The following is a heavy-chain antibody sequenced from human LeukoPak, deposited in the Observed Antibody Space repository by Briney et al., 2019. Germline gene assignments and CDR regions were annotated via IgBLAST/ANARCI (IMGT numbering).Heavy chain of an antibody. Sequence: PGGSLRLSCTASGFTFGEYAMSWVRQAPGQGLEWIGFIRSKAYGGTTESAASVKGRFTISRDDSKTIVYVQMNSLKTEDTGVYYCTREAIPALRPLDSWGQGTLVTVSS. V-gene: IGHV3-49*04. D-gene: IGHD2-2*01. CDR3: TREAIPALRPLDS. J-gene: IGHJ5*01. CDR2: IRSKAYGGTT. CDR1: GFTFGEYA.